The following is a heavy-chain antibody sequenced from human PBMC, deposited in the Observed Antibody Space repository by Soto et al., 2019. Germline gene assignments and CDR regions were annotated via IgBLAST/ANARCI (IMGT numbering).Heavy chain of an antibody. J-gene: IGHJ5*02. V-gene: IGHV1-3*01. CDR1: GYTFTDYT. CDR2: INVGKGHT. CDR3: PSPPMTTMS. D-gene: IGHD4-4*01. Sequence: ASVKVSCKASGYTFTDYTMHWVRQAPGQKFEWMGWINVGKGHTKYSQNFQGRLTISRDNSKNTLYLQMNSLRAEDTAVYYCPSPPMTTMSWGQGTLVTVSS.